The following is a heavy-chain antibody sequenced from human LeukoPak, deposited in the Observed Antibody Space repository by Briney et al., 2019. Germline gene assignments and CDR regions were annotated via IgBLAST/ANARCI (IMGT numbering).Heavy chain of an antibody. Sequence: GGSLRLSCAASGFTFSDYSMSWVPQAPGKGLSWVASIQRDGSEKYCVDSVEGRFTISRDNAKNSLYLQMNSLRAEDTAVYYCTREVPVAFWGKGTTVTVSS. V-gene: IGHV3-7*01. CDR3: TREVPVAF. D-gene: IGHD2-2*01. CDR1: GFTFSDYS. J-gene: IGHJ6*04. CDR2: IQRDGSEK.